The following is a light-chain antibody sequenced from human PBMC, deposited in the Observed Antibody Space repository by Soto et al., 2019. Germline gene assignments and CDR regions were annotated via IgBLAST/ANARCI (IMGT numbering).Light chain of an antibody. CDR2: GAS. CDR3: QQYNNWPIT. Sequence: IVLTQSPATLSVSPGEIASLSCGASQNVFSNLAWYQQKPGQAPRLLIYGASTRATGVPARFSGSGSGTEFTLTISSLQSEDFEVYYCQQYNNWPITFGQGTRLEIK. J-gene: IGKJ5*01. V-gene: IGKV3D-15*01. CDR1: QNVFSN.